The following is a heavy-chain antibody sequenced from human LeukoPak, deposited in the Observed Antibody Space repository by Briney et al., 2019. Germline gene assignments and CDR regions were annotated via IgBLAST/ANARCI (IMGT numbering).Heavy chain of an antibody. V-gene: IGHV3-21*01. CDR1: VFTFSSYS. J-gene: IGHJ4*02. Sequence: PGGSLRLSCATSVFTFSSYSMNWFRQAPGKGLEWVSSISRDSNYIYHADSVRGRFTTSRDNAKNSLYLQMDSLRAEDTAVYFCARESDRGCSTTSCPRDYRGQGILVTISS. CDR3: ARESDRGCSTTSCPRDY. CDR2: ISRDSNYI. D-gene: IGHD2-2*01.